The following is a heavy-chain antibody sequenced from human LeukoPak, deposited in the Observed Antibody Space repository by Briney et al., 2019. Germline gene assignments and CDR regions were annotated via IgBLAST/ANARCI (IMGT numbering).Heavy chain of an antibody. D-gene: IGHD3-22*01. J-gene: IGHJ6*02. CDR1: GGTFSSYA. CDR3: AGRAAAYYYDSSGYYKTPYYYYYGMDV. CDR2: IIPIFGTA. Sequence: GASVKVSCKASGGTFSSYAISWVRQAPGQGLEWMGGIIPIFGTANYAQKFQGRVTITADESTSTAYMELSSLRSEDTAVYYCAGRAAAYYYDSSGYYKTPYYYYYGMDVWGQGTTVTVSS. V-gene: IGHV1-69*13.